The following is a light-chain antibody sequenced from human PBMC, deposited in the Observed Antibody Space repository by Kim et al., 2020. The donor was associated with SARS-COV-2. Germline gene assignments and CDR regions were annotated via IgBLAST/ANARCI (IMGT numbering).Light chain of an antibody. Sequence: PGESATLSCKASQSVGRNLAWYQQKPGQAPRLVIYGASTRATGVPARFSGSGYGTEFTLTISSLQSEDFAVYYCQQYNNWPPLTFGPGTKVDIK. CDR1: QSVGRN. CDR2: GAS. V-gene: IGKV3-15*01. CDR3: QQYNNWPPLT. J-gene: IGKJ3*01.